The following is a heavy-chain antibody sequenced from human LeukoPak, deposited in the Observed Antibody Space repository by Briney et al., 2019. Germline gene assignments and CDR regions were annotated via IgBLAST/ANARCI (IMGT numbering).Heavy chain of an antibody. CDR3: ARHKSIGWLDPTDGQLWFDP. J-gene: IGHJ5*02. Sequence: PSETLSLTCTVSGGSISSSNYYWGWLRQPPGKGLEWIGSVYYNGLTYYNPSLKSRVTISVDTSKNQFSLKLSSVTAADTAVYYCARHKSIGWLDPTDGQLWFDPWGQGTLVTVSS. V-gene: IGHV4-39*01. CDR1: GGSISSSNYY. D-gene: IGHD6-19*01. CDR2: VYYNGLT.